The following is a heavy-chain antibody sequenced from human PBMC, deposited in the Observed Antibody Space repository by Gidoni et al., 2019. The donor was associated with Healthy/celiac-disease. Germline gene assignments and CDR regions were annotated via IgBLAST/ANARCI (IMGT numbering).Heavy chain of an antibody. J-gene: IGHJ2*01. D-gene: IGHD2-21*02. Sequence: QVQLQESGPGLVKPSQTLSLTCTVPGGSISSGSSYWSWIRQPAGKGLEWIGRIHTSGSTNYNPSLKSRVTMSVDTSKNQFSLKLSSVTAADTAVYYGARDVGGNSPWYFDLWGRGTLVPVSS. V-gene: IGHV4-61*02. CDR3: ARDVGGNSPWYFDL. CDR1: GGSISSGSSY. CDR2: IHTSGST.